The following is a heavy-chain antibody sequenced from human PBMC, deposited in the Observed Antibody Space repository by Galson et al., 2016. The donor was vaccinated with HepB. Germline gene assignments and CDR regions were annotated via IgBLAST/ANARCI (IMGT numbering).Heavy chain of an antibody. D-gene: IGHD6-13*01. CDR1: GYTFTSYG. CDR2: INAGTGNT. J-gene: IGHJ4*02. CDR3: ARSTVSSGTLYFDY. Sequence: SVKVSCKASGYTFTSYGIHWVRQAPGPSLEWMGWINAGTGNTRYSKKLQARVTITRDTSANTAYMELTSLKSEDTSVYYCARSTVSSGTLYFDYWVQGTLVTVSS. V-gene: IGHV1-3*01.